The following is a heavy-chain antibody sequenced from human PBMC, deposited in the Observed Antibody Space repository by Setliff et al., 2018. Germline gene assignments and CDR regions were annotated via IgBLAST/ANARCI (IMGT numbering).Heavy chain of an antibody. Sequence: NPSETLSLTCVVSGVSISSASYHWNWIRQRPGKGLEWIGYIYYSGSTHYSPSLKSRLTISVDTSKNHFSLKLNSVTAADTAVYYCARGDSFYYFMDVWGKGTTVTVSS. CDR2: IYYSGST. CDR3: ARGDSFYYFMDV. CDR1: GVSISSASYH. J-gene: IGHJ6*03. V-gene: IGHV4-31*11.